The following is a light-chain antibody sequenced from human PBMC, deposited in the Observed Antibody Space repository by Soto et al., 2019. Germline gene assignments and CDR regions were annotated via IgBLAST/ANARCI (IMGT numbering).Light chain of an antibody. Sequence: EIVLTQSPATLSLSPGERATLPCRASQSVSSHLAWFQQKPGQAPRLLMFGASTRATGMPARFSGSGSGTDFTLTIGRLEPEDFAVYYCHQYGISPPRTFGQGTKV. CDR3: HQYGISPPRT. J-gene: IGKJ1*01. V-gene: IGKV3-20*01. CDR2: GAS. CDR1: QSVSSH.